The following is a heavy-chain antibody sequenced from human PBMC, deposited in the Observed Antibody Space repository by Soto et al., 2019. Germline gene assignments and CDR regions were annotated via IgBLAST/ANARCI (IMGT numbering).Heavy chain of an antibody. Sequence: QVQLVQSGAEVKKPGSSVKVSCNASGYTFTSYAMHWVRQAPGQRLEWMGWINAGNGNTKYSQKFQGRVTITRDTSASTAYMELSSVRSEDTAVYYCAREASTLWFGWGYFDYWGQGTLVTVSS. CDR2: INAGNGNT. J-gene: IGHJ4*02. D-gene: IGHD3-10*01. CDR3: AREASTLWFGWGYFDY. V-gene: IGHV1-3*01. CDR1: GYTFTSYA.